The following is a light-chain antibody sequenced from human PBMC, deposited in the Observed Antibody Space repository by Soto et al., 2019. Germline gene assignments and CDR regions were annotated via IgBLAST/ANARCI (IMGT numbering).Light chain of an antibody. Sequence: ENVLTQSPGTLSLSPGERATLSCRAGQSVGSRYLAWYQQKPGQAPRLLIYGASSRATGIPDRFSGSGSGTDFTLTISRLEPEDFAVYYCQQYRISPWTFRQGTKVEIK. CDR1: QSVGSRY. CDR2: GAS. J-gene: IGKJ1*01. V-gene: IGKV3-20*01. CDR3: QQYRISPWT.